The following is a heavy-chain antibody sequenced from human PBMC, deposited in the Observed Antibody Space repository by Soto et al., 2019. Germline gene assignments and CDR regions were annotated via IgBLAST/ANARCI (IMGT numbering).Heavy chain of an antibody. CDR2: ISSSSSTK. J-gene: IGHJ4*02. D-gene: IGHD3-10*01. V-gene: IGHV3-48*04. CDR3: WVSAYYGSGSYYFDY. CDR1: GFTFSSYS. Sequence: TGGSLRLSCAASGFTFSSYSMNWVRQAPGKGLEWVSYISSSSSTKYYADSVKGRFTISRDNAKNSLYLQMNSLRAEDTAVYYCWVSAYYGSGSYYFDYWGQGTLVTVSS.